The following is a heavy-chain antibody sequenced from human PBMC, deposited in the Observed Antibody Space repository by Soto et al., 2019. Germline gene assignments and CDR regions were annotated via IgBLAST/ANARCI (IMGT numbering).Heavy chain of an antibody. D-gene: IGHD6-19*01. CDR1: GFPFISYW. CDR3: AREIAVSRNWLEA. CDR2: INSDGSDT. J-gene: IGHJ5*02. Sequence: PGVSLILSCASSGFPFISYWMHWVLQAPGKGLMWVSRINSDGSDTTYADSVKGRFTISRGNAKNTLYLQMNSMRAEDTAVYYCAREIAVSRNWLEAWGKGSL. V-gene: IGHV3-74*01.